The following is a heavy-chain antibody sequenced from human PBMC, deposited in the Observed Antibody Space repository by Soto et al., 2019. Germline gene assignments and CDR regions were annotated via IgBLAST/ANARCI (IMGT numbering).Heavy chain of an antibody. Sequence: PSETLSLTCTVSGGSISSYYWSWIRQPPGKGLEWIGYIYYSGSTNYNPSLKSRVTISVDTSKNQFSLKLSSVTAADTAVYYCARSDYSNYYFDYWGQGTLVTVSS. V-gene: IGHV4-59*08. CDR1: GGSISSYY. J-gene: IGHJ4*02. CDR3: ARSDYSNYYFDY. CDR2: IYYSGST. D-gene: IGHD4-4*01.